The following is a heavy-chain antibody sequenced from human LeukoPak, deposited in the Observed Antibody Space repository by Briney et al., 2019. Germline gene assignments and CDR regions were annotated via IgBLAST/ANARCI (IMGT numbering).Heavy chain of an antibody. CDR2: IKSKTDDGAI. Sequence: KTGGSLRLSCAASGFTFRNAWMTWVRQAPGKGLEWVGRIKSKTDDGAIDYAAPVKGRFTISRDDSKNTLYLQMNSLKTEDTAVYYCTTGERRFDSSGFYPYCFDYWGQGTLVTVSS. CDR1: GFTFRNAW. CDR3: TTGERRFDSSGFYPYCFDY. V-gene: IGHV3-15*01. J-gene: IGHJ4*02. D-gene: IGHD3-22*01.